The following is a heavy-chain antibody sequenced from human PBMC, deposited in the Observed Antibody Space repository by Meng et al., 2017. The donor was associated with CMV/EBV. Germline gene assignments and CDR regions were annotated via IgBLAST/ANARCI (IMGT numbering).Heavy chain of an antibody. J-gene: IGHJ4*02. Sequence: QVRVGRSGAEVKKPGSSVKVSCKASGGTFSSYAISWVRQAPGQGLEWMGGIIPIFGTANYAQKFQGRVTITADESTSTAYMELSSLRSEDTAVYYCARGYYDSSGYYYRGGYYFDYWGQGTLVTVSS. D-gene: IGHD3-22*01. CDR1: GGTFSSYA. CDR2: IIPIFGTA. V-gene: IGHV1-69*12. CDR3: ARGYYDSSGYYYRGGYYFDY.